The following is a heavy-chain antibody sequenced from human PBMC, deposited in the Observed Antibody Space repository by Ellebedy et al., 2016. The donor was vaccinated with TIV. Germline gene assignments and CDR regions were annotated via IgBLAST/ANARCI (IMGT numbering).Heavy chain of an antibody. CDR2: MNPSSGHT. CDR3: ARNKELNGDFDD. J-gene: IGHJ4*02. CDR1: GYTFTSYD. Sequence: ASVKVSCKASGYTFTSYDINWARQATGQGLEWMGWMNPSSGHTGYAQKFQGRVTLTRDTSMSTAYMELSSLRSEDTAVYYCARNKELNGDFDDWGQGTLVTVSS. D-gene: IGHD1/OR15-1a*01. V-gene: IGHV1-8*01.